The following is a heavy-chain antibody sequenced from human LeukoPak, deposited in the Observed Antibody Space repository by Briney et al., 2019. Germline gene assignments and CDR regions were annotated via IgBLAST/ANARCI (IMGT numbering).Heavy chain of an antibody. CDR2: IYSGGST. CDR3: ARVFYDTRRHAFDI. V-gene: IGHV3-66*01. Sequence: GGSLRLSCAASGFTFNTYGMSWVRQAPGKGLEWVSVIYSGGSTYYADSVKGRFTISRDNSKNTLYLQMNSLRAEDTAVYYCARVFYDTRRHAFDIWGQGTMVTVSS. J-gene: IGHJ3*02. D-gene: IGHD3-22*01. CDR1: GFTFNTYG.